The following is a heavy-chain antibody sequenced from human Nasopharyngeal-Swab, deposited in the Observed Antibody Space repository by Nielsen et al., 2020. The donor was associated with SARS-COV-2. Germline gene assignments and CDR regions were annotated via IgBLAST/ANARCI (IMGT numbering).Heavy chain of an antibody. V-gene: IGHV4-34*01. D-gene: IGHD5-24*01. CDR3: ARDRWGYNYHYYGMDV. CDR1: GGSFSGHQ. Sequence: SETLSLTCAVYGGSFSGHQWSWVRQPPGKGLEWIGEVSHGGGTNYNPSLKSRVTISVATSKNQFSLKLSSVTAADTAVYYCARDRWGYNYHYYGMDVWGQGFTVTVSS. J-gene: IGHJ6*02. CDR2: VSHGGGT.